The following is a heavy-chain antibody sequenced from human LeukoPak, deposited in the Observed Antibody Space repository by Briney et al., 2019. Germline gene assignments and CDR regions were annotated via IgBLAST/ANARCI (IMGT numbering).Heavy chain of an antibody. D-gene: IGHD2-15*01. Sequence: SETLSLTCTVSGGSISSYYWSWIRQPPGKGLEWIGYIYYSGSTNYNPSLKSRVTISVDTSKNQFSLKLSSVTAADTAVYYCARGIDSWFDPWGQGTLVTVSS. J-gene: IGHJ5*02. CDR1: GGSISSYY. V-gene: IGHV4-59*01. CDR3: ARGIDSWFDP. CDR2: IYYSGST.